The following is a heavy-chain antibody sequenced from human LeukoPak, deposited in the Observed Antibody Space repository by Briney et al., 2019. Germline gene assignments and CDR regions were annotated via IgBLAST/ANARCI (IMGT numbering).Heavy chain of an antibody. Sequence: SETLSLTCAVSGGSISSGGYSWSWIRQPPGKGLEWIGHIYHSGSTYYNPSLKSRVTISVDRSKNQFSLKLSSVTAADTAVYYCARGYYYDSSGYMDAFDIWGQGTMVTVSS. CDR2: IYHSGST. V-gene: IGHV4-30-2*01. J-gene: IGHJ3*02. D-gene: IGHD3-22*01. CDR3: ARGYYYDSSGYMDAFDI. CDR1: GGSISSGGYS.